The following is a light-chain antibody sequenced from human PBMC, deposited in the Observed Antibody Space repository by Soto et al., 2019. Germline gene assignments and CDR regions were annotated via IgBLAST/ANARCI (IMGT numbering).Light chain of an antibody. J-gene: IGLJ1*01. CDR1: TGAVTNGHY. CDR2: DTT. V-gene: IGLV7-46*01. Sequence: QAFVTQEPSLTVSPGVTVTLTCSSSTGAVTNGHYPYWFQQKPGQAPRTLIYDTTNRHSWTPARFSGSLLGGKAALTLSGAQPEDEAEYYCLLSYNGPYVFGTGTKVTVL. CDR3: LLSYNGPYV.